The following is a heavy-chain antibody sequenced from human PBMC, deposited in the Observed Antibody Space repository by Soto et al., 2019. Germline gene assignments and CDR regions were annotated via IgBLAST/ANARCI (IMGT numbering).Heavy chain of an antibody. V-gene: IGHV1-3*04. CDR3: ARAGDDCSDASCYMIDS. D-gene: IGHD2-2*02. Sequence: ASVKVSCKASRYTFTSYAMPCVRQAPGQRLEGMGWINTGKGNTKYSQKFQGRVTITRDTSASTAYMELSSLRSEDTAVYYCARAGDDCSDASCYMIDSWAQGTLVTVSS. CDR2: INTGKGNT. CDR1: RYTFTSYA. J-gene: IGHJ4*02.